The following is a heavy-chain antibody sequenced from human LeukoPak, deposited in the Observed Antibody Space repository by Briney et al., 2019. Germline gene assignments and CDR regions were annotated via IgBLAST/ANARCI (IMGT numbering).Heavy chain of an antibody. Sequence: ASVKVSCKASGYTFSSYGLNWVRQAPGHGLEWLGWISPHNGDTNYAQSLQGRVTMTRDTSTSTASMELRSLRSDDTAVYYCARVLRYSSSSGDAFDIWGQGTMVTVSS. J-gene: IGHJ3*02. D-gene: IGHD6-6*01. V-gene: IGHV1-18*01. CDR1: GYTFSSYG. CDR2: ISPHNGDT. CDR3: ARVLRYSSSSGDAFDI.